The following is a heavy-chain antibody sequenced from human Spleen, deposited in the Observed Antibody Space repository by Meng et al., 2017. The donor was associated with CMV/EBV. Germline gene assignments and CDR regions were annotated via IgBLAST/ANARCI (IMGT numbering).Heavy chain of an antibody. V-gene: IGHV3-48*03. J-gene: IGHJ5*02. CDR1: GFSFSDYE. D-gene: IGHD2-15*01. Sequence: GGSLRLSCAAFGFSFSDYEMAWVRQAPGKGLEWVSYISSSGNIIYYADSVKGRFTISRDNAKNSLYLQMNSLRAEDTAVYYCARAASIVVVVAATSWFDPWGQGTLVTVSS. CDR3: ARAASIVVVVAATSWFDP. CDR2: ISSSGNII.